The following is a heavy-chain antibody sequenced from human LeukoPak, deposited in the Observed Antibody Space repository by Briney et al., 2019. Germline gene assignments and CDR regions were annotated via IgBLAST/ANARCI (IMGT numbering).Heavy chain of an antibody. V-gene: IGHV3-48*03. CDR3: AKSLFGPLDS. D-gene: IGHD3-3*01. CDR2: ISSSGSTI. Sequence: GGSLRLSCAASGFTFNIYEMNWVRQAPGKGLEWVSYISSSGSTIYYADSVRGRFTISRDNSKNTLYLQINSLTAGDTAVYYCAKSLFGPLDSWGQGTLVTVSS. CDR1: GFTFNIYE. J-gene: IGHJ4*02.